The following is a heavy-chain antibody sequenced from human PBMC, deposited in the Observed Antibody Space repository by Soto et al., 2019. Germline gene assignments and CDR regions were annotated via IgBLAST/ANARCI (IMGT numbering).Heavy chain of an antibody. V-gene: IGHV4-59*01. CDR3: ARDQRFGELFLDY. CDR1: GGSISSYY. D-gene: IGHD3-10*01. Sequence: QVQLQESGPGLVKPSETLSLTCTVSGGSISSYYWSWIRQPPGKGLEWIGYIYYSGSTNYNPSLKSRVTISVDTSKNPFSLKLSSVTAADTAVYYCARDQRFGELFLDYWGQGTLVTVSS. CDR2: IYYSGST. J-gene: IGHJ4*02.